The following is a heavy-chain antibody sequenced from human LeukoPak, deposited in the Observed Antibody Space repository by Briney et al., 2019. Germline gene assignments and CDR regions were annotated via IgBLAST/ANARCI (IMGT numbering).Heavy chain of an antibody. CDR2: IGSSSTTI. V-gene: IGHV3-48*04. Sequence: GGSLRLSCAASGFTFSSYAMAWVRQAPGKGLEWVSYIGSSSTTIYYADSVKGRFTISRDNAKNSLYLQMNSLRAEDTAVYYCARLYCNGGSCYSGDAFDIWGQGTMVTVSS. CDR3: ARLYCNGGSCYSGDAFDI. J-gene: IGHJ3*02. D-gene: IGHD2-15*01. CDR1: GFTFSSYA.